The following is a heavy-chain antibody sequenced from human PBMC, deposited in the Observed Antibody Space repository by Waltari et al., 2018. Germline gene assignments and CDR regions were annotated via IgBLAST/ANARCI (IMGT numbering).Heavy chain of an antibody. CDR1: GGSISSYY. Sequence: QVQLQESGPGLVKPSETLSLTCTVSGGSISSYYWSWIRQPPGKGLEWIGYIYYSGSTNDNPSLKSRVTISVDTSKNQFSLKLSSVTAADTAVYYCARLSGYSSGWYGIRGYYYYGMDVWGQGTTVTVSS. CDR3: ARLSGYSSGWYGIRGYYYYGMDV. V-gene: IGHV4-59*08. D-gene: IGHD6-19*01. CDR2: IYYSGST. J-gene: IGHJ6*02.